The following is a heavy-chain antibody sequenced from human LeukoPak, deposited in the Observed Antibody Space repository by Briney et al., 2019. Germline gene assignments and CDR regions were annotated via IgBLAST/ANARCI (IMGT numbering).Heavy chain of an antibody. V-gene: IGHV1-46*01. CDR2: INPTGGST. CDR1: GYTFTSYY. D-gene: IGHD6-13*01. CDR3: ATLSAGSSWYSGGGY. Sequence: ASVKVSCKASGYTFTSYYMHWVRQAPGEGLEWMGIINPTGGSTSYAQKFQGRVTMTRDMSTSTVYMELSSLRSEDTAVYYCATLSAGSSWYSGGGYWGQGTLVTVSS. J-gene: IGHJ4*02.